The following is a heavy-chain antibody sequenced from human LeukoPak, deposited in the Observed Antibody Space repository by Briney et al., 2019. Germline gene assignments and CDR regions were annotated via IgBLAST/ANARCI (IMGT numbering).Heavy chain of an antibody. CDR2: ISYDGSNK. V-gene: IGHV3-30*18. D-gene: IGHD5-12*01. Sequence: GRSLRLSCSASGFTFSSYGMHWVRQAPGKGLEWVAVISYDGSNKYYADSVKGRFTISRDNSKNTLYLQMNSLRAEDTAVYYCAKDGMVARLDVWGQGTTVTVSS. CDR3: AKDGMVARLDV. CDR1: GFTFSSYG. J-gene: IGHJ6*02.